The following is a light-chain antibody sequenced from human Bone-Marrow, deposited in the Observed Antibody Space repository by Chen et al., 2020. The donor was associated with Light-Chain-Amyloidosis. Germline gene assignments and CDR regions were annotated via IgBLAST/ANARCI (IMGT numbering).Light chain of an antibody. CDR1: SSDVGSYNR. Sequence: QSALTQPPSASGSPGQSVTISCTGTSSDVGSYNRVSWYQQPPGTAPKRMIYEVSHRPSGVPDRFSGSKSGNTASLTISGLQAEDEADYYCSSHTSSSTWVFGGGTKLTVL. V-gene: IGLV2-18*02. J-gene: IGLJ3*02. CDR3: SSHTSSSTWV. CDR2: EVS.